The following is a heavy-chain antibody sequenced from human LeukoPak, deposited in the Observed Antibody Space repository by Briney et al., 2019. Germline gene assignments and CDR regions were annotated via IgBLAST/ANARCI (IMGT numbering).Heavy chain of an antibody. CDR1: GGSFSGYY. CDR3: ARSSGSYPFDY. Sequence: SETLSLTCAVYGGSFSGYYWSWIRQPPGKGLEWIGEINHSGSTNYNPSLKSRVTISVDTSKNQFSLKLSSVTAADTAVYYCARSSGSYPFDYWRQGTLVTVSS. J-gene: IGHJ4*02. CDR2: INHSGST. V-gene: IGHV4-34*01. D-gene: IGHD1-26*01.